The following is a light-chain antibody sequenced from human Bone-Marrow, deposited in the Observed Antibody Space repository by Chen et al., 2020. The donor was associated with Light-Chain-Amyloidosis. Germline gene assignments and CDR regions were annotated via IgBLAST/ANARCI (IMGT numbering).Light chain of an antibody. V-gene: IGLV3-25*03. CDR2: RDT. CDR3: QSADSSGTYEVI. CDR1: DLPTKY. J-gene: IGLJ2*01. Sequence: SYELTQPSSVPASPGQASRITCSGDDLPTKYAYWYQQKPGQAPVLVIQRDTERPSGISERFSGSSSGTTATLTISGVQAEDEADYHCQSADSSGTYEVIFGGGTKLTVL.